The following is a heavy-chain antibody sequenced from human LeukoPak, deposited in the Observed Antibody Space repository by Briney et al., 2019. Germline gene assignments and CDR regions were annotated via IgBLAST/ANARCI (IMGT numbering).Heavy chain of an antibody. CDR1: GGSFSGYY. V-gene: IGHV4-34*01. CDR2: INHSGST. J-gene: IGHJ5*02. Sequence: SETLSLTCAVYGGSFSGYYWGWIRQPPGKGLEWIGEINHSGSTNYNPSLKSRVTISVDTSKNQFSLKLSSVTAADTAVYYCGAEVGAGNWFDPWGQGTLVTVSS. CDR3: GAEVGAGNWFDP.